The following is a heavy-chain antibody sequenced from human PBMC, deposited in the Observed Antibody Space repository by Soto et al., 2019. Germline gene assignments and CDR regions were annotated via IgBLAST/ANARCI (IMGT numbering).Heavy chain of an antibody. CDR2: ISHDGDNT. CDR1: GFTFSSYA. Sequence: GGSLRLSCAASGFTFSSYAMHWVRQAPGKGLEWVAFISHDGDNTYYADSVKGRFSISRDNSNNTLYLQMNSLRTEDTAVFYCARPRSYYDSGTYSDAHLGDYWGRGTLVTVSS. CDR3: ARPRSYYDSGTYSDAHLGDY. V-gene: IGHV3-30-3*01. D-gene: IGHD3-22*01. J-gene: IGHJ4*02.